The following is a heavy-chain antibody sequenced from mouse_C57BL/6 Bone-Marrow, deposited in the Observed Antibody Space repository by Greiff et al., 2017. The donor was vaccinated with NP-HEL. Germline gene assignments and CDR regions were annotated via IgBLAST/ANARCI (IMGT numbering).Heavy chain of an antibody. J-gene: IGHJ2*01. CDR2: IDPSDSYT. Sequence: QVQLKQPGAELVKPGASVKLSCKASGYTFTSYWMQWVKQRPGQGLEWIGEIDPSDSYTNYNQKFKGKATLTVDTSSSTAYMQLSSLTSEDSAVYYCARFPYYLYFDYWGQGTTLTVSS. D-gene: IGHD1-1*01. V-gene: IGHV1-50*01. CDR3: ARFPYYLYFDY. CDR1: GYTFTSYW.